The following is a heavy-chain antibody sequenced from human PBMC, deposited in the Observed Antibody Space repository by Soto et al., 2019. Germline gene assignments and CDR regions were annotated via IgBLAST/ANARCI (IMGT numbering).Heavy chain of an antibody. D-gene: IGHD3-16*01. J-gene: IGHJ1*01. CDR2: TSYDGSNK. CDR1: GFTFRSYV. Sequence: QVQLVESGGGVVQPGTSLRLSCVGSGFTFRSYVIHWVRQAPGKGLEWVALTSYDGSNKEYGDSVKGRFTISRDNSRNTVYLQMDSLRREDTALYYCARWGTTGGLDVWGQGTLVSVSS. CDR3: ARWGTTGGLDV. V-gene: IGHV3-33*05.